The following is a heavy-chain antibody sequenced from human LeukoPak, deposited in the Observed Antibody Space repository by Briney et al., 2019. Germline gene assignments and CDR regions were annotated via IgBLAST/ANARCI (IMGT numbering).Heavy chain of an antibody. CDR1: GGSISSYY. Sequence: SETLSLTCTVSGGSISSYYWSWIRQPPGKGLEWIGYIYYSGSTNYNPSLKSRVTISVDTSKNQFSLKLSSVTAADTAVYYCARSLRTDVGYYYYMDVWGKGTTVTVSS. V-gene: IGHV4-59*01. CDR2: IYYSGST. D-gene: IGHD3/OR15-3a*01. CDR3: ARSLRTDVGYYYYMDV. J-gene: IGHJ6*03.